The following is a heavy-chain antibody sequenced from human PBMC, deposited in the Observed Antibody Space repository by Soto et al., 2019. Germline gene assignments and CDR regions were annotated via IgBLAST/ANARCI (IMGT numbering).Heavy chain of an antibody. CDR3: ARGRIQWFYFDF. CDR2: IYHTGAT. D-gene: IGHD3-22*01. V-gene: IGHV4-30-2*01. Sequence: PSETHSLTCAVSGGSICSDGYSWNWVRQTPGKGLEWIGYIYHTGATYYNPSLKSRVTISIDTSNNQFSLRLSSVTAADTAFYYCARGRIQWFYFDFWGHGTLVTVSA. CDR1: GGSICSDGYS. J-gene: IGHJ4*01.